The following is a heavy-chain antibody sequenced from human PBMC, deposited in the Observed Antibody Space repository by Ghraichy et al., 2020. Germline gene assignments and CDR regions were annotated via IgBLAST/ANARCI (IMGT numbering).Heavy chain of an antibody. V-gene: IGHV3-7*01. D-gene: IGHD4-23*01. CDR3: ARGGGNFDL. CDR1: GFTFSASW. CDR2: IEQDGSAQ. J-gene: IGHJ4*02. Sequence: SCAASGFTFSASWMSWVRQVPGKGLEWVANIEQDGSAQNYVDSVRGRFTISRDNAKSSLFLQMDSLRVEDTALYYCARGGGNFDLWGQGSLVTVSS.